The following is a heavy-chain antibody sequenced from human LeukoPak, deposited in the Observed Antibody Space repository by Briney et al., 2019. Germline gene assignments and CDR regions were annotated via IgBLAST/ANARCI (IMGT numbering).Heavy chain of an antibody. CDR2: INWNGGST. J-gene: IGHJ6*03. D-gene: IGHD2-2*01. CDR3: ARGGGIVVVPAPMDV. Sequence: WIRQPPGKGLEWVSGINWNGGSTGYADSVKGRFTISRDNAKNSLYLQMNSLRAEDTALYHCARGGGIVVVPAPMDVWGKGTTVTVSS. V-gene: IGHV3-20*01.